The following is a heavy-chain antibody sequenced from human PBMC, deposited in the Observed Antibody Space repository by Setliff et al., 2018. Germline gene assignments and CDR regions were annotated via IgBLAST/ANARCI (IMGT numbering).Heavy chain of an antibody. CDR2: ISYDKRNE. CDR3: ARDGVFYAMDF. V-gene: IGHV3-30*04. Sequence: GSLRLSCAASGFNFGAYAMHWVRQAPGKGLEWVAVISYDKRNEYYADSVKGRFTISRDNSRNTLYLQMNSRRGEDTAVYYCARDGVFYAMDFWGQGTTVTVSS. D-gene: IGHD3-10*01. CDR1: GFNFGAYA. J-gene: IGHJ6*02.